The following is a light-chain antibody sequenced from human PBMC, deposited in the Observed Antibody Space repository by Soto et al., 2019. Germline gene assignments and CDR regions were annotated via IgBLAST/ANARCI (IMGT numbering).Light chain of an antibody. Sequence: EIVMTQSPATLSVSPGERATLSCRASQSVSSNLAWYQQKPGQAPRLLIYGASTRSTGIPARFSGSGSGTEFTLIISSLPSYYCVVYYYWQHYNWSPWTFGQGTKMDIK. CDR1: QSVSSN. CDR2: GAS. V-gene: IGKV3-15*01. J-gene: IGKJ1*01. CDR3: WQHYNWSPWT.